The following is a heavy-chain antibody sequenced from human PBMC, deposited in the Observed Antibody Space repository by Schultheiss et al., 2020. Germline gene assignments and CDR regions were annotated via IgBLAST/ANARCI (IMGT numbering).Heavy chain of an antibody. Sequence: ASVKVSCKASGYTFTTYAMHWVRQAPGQRLEWMGWINAGNGNTKYSQKFQGRVTITRDTSASTAYMELSSLRSEDTAVYYCARDRAAAGTYYGMDVWGQGTTVTVSS. J-gene: IGHJ6*02. V-gene: IGHV1-3*01. CDR1: GYTFTTYA. D-gene: IGHD6-13*01. CDR2: INAGNGNT. CDR3: ARDRAAAGTYYGMDV.